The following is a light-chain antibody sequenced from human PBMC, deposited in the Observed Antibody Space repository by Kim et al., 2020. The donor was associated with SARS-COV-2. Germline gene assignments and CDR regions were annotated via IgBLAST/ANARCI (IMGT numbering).Light chain of an antibody. CDR2: GKY. V-gene: IGLV3-19*01. Sequence: SSELTQDPAVSVALGQTVRLTCQGDSLRNYYATWHQQRPGQAPTLVLYGKYDRPSGIPDRFSGSASGNTASFTITGAQAEDEGDYYCSSRDSTGDHVVFG. CDR1: SLRNYY. CDR3: SSRDSTGDHVV. J-gene: IGLJ3*02.